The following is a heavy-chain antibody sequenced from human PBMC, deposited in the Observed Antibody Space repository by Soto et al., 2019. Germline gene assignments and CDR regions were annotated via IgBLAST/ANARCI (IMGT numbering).Heavy chain of an antibody. J-gene: IGHJ4*02. CDR3: ARHGSGSYFDY. CDR1: GFPFSNYW. CDR2: INSDGRST. V-gene: IGHV3-74*01. Sequence: EVQLVESGGGLVQPGGSLRLSCAASGFPFSNYWIHWVRQAPGKGLVWVSRINSDGRSTTYADSVKGRFTISRDNAKDTLYLQMNSLRAEDKAVYYCARHGSGSYFDYWGQGTLVTVYS. D-gene: IGHD3-10*01.